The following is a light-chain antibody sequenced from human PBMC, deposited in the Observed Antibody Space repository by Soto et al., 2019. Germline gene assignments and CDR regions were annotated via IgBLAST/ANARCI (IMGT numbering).Light chain of an antibody. J-gene: IGKJ1*01. CDR2: WAS. Sequence: DIVVTQSPESLAVSLGERATINCRSSQSLLLSSSNENCLAWYQQKPGQPPRLLIYWASNRESGVPDRFSGSVSGTDFNLTISSQQAEHGAPYYSQQYYSPQWTFGRGTKVEMK. V-gene: IGKV4-1*01. CDR1: QSLLLSSSNENC. CDR3: QQYYSPQWT.